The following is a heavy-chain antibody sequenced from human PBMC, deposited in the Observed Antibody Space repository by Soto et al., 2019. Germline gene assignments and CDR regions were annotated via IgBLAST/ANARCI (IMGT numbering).Heavy chain of an antibody. CDR1: GYTFSSIG. V-gene: IGHV1-18*01. Sequence: QIQLVQSVAEVKKPGASVKVSCKASGYTFSSIGISWVRQAPGQGLEWMGWISPYKGNTHYAQGLQGRVTMTTDTSTSTAYMELMSLRSDDTAVYYCARDLDASGSYYTDYWGQGTLVTVAS. D-gene: IGHD3-10*01. CDR2: ISPYKGNT. CDR3: ARDLDASGSYYTDY. J-gene: IGHJ4*02.